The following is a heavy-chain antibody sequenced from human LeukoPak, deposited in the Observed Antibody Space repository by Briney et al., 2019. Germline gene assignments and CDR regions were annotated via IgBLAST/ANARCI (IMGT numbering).Heavy chain of an antibody. J-gene: IGHJ4*02. CDR1: GYSISSGYY. V-gene: IGHV4-38-2*01. CDR2: IYHSGST. Sequence: SETLSLTCAVSGYSISSGYYWGWIRQPPGKGLEWIGSIYHSGSTYYNPSLKSRVTISVGTSKNQFSLKLSSVTAADTAVYYCARLTSSNYFDYWGQGTLVTVSS. CDR3: ARLTSSNYFDY. D-gene: IGHD1-1*01.